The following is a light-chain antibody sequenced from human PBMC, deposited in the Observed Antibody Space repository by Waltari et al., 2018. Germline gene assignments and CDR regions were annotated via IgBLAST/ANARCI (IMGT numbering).Light chain of an antibody. CDR1: QSVSSY. J-gene: IGKJ1*01. CDR2: SAS. Sequence: EIVLTQSPATLSLSPGERATLSCRASQSVSSYLAWYQQMPGQAPRLLIHSASNRATGIPARFSGSGSGTDFTLTISSLEPEDFAVYYCQQRSNWPRTFGQGTKVEFK. CDR3: QQRSNWPRT. V-gene: IGKV3-11*01.